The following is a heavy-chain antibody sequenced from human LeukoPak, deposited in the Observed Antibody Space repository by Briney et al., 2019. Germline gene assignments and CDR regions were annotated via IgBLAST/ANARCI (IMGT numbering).Heavy chain of an antibody. D-gene: IGHD4-17*01. Sequence: PGGSLRLSCAASGFTVSSNYMSWVRQAPGKGLEWVSVIYSGGSTYYADSVKGRFTISRDNSKNTLYLQMNSLRAEDTAVYYCARVGYGDYLYFDHWGQGTLVTVSS. CDR3: ARVGYGDYLYFDH. CDR1: GFTVSSNY. V-gene: IGHV3-66*01. J-gene: IGHJ4*02. CDR2: IYSGGST.